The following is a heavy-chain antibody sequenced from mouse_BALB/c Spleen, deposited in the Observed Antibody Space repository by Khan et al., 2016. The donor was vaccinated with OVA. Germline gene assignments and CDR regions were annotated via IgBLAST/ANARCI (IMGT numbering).Heavy chain of an antibody. J-gene: IGHJ3*01. CDR3: ARNYDYDESLAY. D-gene: IGHD2-4*01. CDR1: GFSLTTYG. CDR2: IWSGGIT. Sequence: QVQLKESGPGLVQPSQSLSITCTVSGFSLTTYGVHWVRQSPGKGLEWLGVIWSGGITDYNAPFISRLSISKDNSKSQVFFKMNSLQANDTAIYYCARNYDYDESLAYWGQGTLVTVSA. V-gene: IGHV2-2*02.